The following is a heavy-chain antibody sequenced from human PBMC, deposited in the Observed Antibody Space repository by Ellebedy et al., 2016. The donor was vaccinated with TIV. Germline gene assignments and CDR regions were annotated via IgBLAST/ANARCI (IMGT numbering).Heavy chain of an antibody. V-gene: IGHV1-18*04. CDR1: GYTFTSYG. J-gene: IGHJ5*02. D-gene: IGHD2-15*01. CDR2: ISAYNGNT. Sequence: AASVKVSCKASGYTFTSYGISWVRQAPGQGLEWMGWISAYNGNTNYAQKLQGRVTMTTDTSTSTAYMELRSLRSDDTAVYYCARRYCSGGSCTGYNWFDPWGQGTLVTVSS. CDR3: ARRYCSGGSCTGYNWFDP.